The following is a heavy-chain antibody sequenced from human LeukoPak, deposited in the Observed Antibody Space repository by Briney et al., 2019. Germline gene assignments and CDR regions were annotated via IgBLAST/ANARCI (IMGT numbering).Heavy chain of an antibody. J-gene: IGHJ6*02. CDR3: ARKARYSSSWYNYYYGMDV. Sequence: ASVKVSCKASGYTFTSYDINWVRQATGQGLEWMGWMNPNSGNTGYAQKFQGRVTMTRNTSISTAYMELNSLRSEDTAVYYCARKARYSSSWYNYYYGMDVWGQGTTVTVSS. CDR2: MNPNSGNT. V-gene: IGHV1-8*01. D-gene: IGHD6-13*01. CDR1: GYTFTSYD.